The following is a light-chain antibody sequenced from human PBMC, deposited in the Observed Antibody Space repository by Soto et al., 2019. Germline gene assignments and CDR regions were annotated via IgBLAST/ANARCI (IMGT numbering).Light chain of an antibody. V-gene: IGKV3-20*01. CDR3: QQYGSSPRT. J-gene: IGKJ1*01. Sequence: EIVLTQFPDTLSLSPGERAALSCRASQSVSSSSLAWYQQKRGQAPRLLIHGASSRATGIPDRFSGSGPGTDFTLTISRLEPEDFAVYYCQQYGSSPRTFGQGTKVDIK. CDR1: QSVSSSS. CDR2: GAS.